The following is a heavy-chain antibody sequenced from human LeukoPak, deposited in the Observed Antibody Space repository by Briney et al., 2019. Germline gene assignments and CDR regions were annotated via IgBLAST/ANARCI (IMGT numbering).Heavy chain of an antibody. V-gene: IGHV4-4*07. J-gene: IGHJ4*02. CDR1: GGSISSYY. CDR2: IYTSGST. CDR3: ARESTAVAGDGDFDY. Sequence: SETLSLTCTVSGGSISSYYWSRIRQPAGKGLEWIGRIYTSGSTNYNPSLKSRVTMSVDTSKNQFSLRLSSVTAADTAVYYCARESTAVAGDGDFDYWGQGTLVTVSS. D-gene: IGHD6-19*01.